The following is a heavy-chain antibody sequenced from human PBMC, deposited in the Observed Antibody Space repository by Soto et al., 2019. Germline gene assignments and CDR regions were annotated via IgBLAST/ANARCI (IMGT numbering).Heavy chain of an antibody. D-gene: IGHD3-10*01. CDR3: ASGKFLVIYYGMDV. J-gene: IGHJ6*02. CDR1: GGSFSGYY. V-gene: IGHV4-34*01. CDR2: INHSGST. Sequence: SETLSLTCSVYGGSFSGYYWTWIRQPPGKGMEWIGEINHSGSTNYNPSLKSRVTISVDTSKNQFSLKLSSVTAADTVVYYCASGKFLVIYYGMDVWSQGTTVTVSS.